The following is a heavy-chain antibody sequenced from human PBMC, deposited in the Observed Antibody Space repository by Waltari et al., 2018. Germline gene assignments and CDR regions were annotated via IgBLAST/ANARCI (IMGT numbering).Heavy chain of an antibody. CDR1: GGSISSGDYY. D-gene: IGHD4-17*01. V-gene: IGHV4-30-4*08. CDR3: ARSSYGDYGPEWFDP. CDR2: IYYSGGT. Sequence: QVQLQESGPGLVKPSQTLSLTCTVSGGSISSGDYYWSWIRQPPGKGLEWIGYIYYSGGTYYNPSLKSRVTISVDTSKNQFSLKLSSVTAADTAVYYCARSSYGDYGPEWFDPWGQGTLVTVSS. J-gene: IGHJ5*02.